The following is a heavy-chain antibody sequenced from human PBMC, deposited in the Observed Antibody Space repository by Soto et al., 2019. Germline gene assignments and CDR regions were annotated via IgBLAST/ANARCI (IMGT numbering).Heavy chain of an antibody. Sequence: ASVKVSGKASGYTFTSYDINWVRQATGQGLEWMGWMNPNSGNTGYAQKFQGRVTMTRNTSISTAYMELSSLRSEDTAVYYCARGRYSSGWYLNYYYGMDVWGQGTTVTVSS. CDR1: GYTFTSYD. CDR3: ARGRYSSGWYLNYYYGMDV. V-gene: IGHV1-8*01. CDR2: MNPNSGNT. D-gene: IGHD6-19*01. J-gene: IGHJ6*02.